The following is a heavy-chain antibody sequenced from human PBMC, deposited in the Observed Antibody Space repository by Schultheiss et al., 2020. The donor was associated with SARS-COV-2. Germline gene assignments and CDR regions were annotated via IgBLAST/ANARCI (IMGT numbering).Heavy chain of an antibody. CDR2: ISYDGSNK. CDR3: ARVADPRIAVAGTSGMDV. V-gene: IGHV3-30*03. D-gene: IGHD6-19*01. Sequence: GGSLRLSCAASGFTFSSYGMHWVRQARGKGLEWVAVISYDGSNKYYADSVKGRFTISRDNAKNSLYLQMNSLRAEDTAVYYCARVADPRIAVAGTSGMDVWGQGTTVTVSS. J-gene: IGHJ6*02. CDR1: GFTFSSYG.